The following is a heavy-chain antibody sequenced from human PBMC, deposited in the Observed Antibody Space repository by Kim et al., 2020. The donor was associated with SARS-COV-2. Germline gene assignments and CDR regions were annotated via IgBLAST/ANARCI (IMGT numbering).Heavy chain of an antibody. CDR2: IYYSGST. D-gene: IGHD3-22*01. CDR1: GGSISSSSYY. J-gene: IGHJ4*02. CDR3: ARHQAGTPYYYDSSGFDY. Sequence: SETLSLTCTVSGGSISSSSYYWGWIRQPPGKGLEWIGSIYYSGSTYYNPSLKSRVTISVDTSKNQFSLKLSSVTAADTAVYYCARHQAGTPYYYDSSGFDYWGQGTLVTVSS. V-gene: IGHV4-39*01.